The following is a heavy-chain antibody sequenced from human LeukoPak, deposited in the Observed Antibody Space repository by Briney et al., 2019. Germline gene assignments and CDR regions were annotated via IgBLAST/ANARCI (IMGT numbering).Heavy chain of an antibody. Sequence: SVKVSCKASGGTFSSYAISWVRQAPGQGLEWMGGIIPIFGTANYAQKFQGRVTITTDESTSTAYMELSSLRSEDTAVYYCASDHHGSGSTYFDYWGQGTLVTVSS. CDR1: GGTFSSYA. J-gene: IGHJ4*02. V-gene: IGHV1-69*05. CDR2: IIPIFGTA. D-gene: IGHD3-10*01. CDR3: ASDHHGSGSTYFDY.